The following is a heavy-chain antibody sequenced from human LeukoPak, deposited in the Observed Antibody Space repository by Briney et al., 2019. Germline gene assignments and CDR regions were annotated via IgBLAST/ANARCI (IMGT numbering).Heavy chain of an antibody. CDR2: INDSGST. CDR3: ARGYDCSSSSCYTLFDL. D-gene: IGHD2-2*02. Sequence: SETLSLTCAVYDGSFSGYYWSWIRQPSGKGLEWIGEINDSGSTNYNPSLRSRFTISVDTSKNQFSLKLSFVTAADTAVYYCARGYDCSSSSCYTLFDLWGQGTLVTVS. CDR1: DGSFSGYY. J-gene: IGHJ4*02. V-gene: IGHV4-34*01.